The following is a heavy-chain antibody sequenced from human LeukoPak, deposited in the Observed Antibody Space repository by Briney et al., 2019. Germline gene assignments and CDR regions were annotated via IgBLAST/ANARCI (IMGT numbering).Heavy chain of an antibody. J-gene: IGHJ4*02. CDR2: IYYSGST. D-gene: IGHD2-15*01. Sequence: PSETLSLTCTVSGGTISSYYWSWIRQPPGKGLEWIGYIYYSGSTNYNPSLKSRVTISVDTSKNQFSLKLSSVTAADTAVYYCARERYCSGGSCPYFDYWGQGTLVTVSS. CDR1: GGTISSYY. CDR3: ARERYCSGGSCPYFDY. V-gene: IGHV4-59*12.